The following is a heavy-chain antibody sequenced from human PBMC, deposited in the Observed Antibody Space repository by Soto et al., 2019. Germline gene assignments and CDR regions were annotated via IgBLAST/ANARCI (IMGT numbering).Heavy chain of an antibody. V-gene: IGHV4-59*08. CDR1: GGSISSYY. J-gene: IGHJ6*02. Sequence: SETLSLTSTVSGGSISSYYWRWIRQPPGKGLEWIGYIYYSGSTNYNPSLKSRVTISVDTSKNQFSLKLSSVTAADTAVYYCATSRPDIVVGPPQDYYGMDVWGQGTTVT. CDR2: IYYSGST. D-gene: IGHD2-2*01. CDR3: ATSRPDIVVGPPQDYYGMDV.